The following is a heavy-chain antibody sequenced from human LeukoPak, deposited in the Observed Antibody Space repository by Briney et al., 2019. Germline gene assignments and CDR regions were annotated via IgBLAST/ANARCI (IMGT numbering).Heavy chain of an antibody. CDR1: GFTFSSYE. CDR2: ISSSGSTI. V-gene: IGHV3-48*03. J-gene: IGHJ4*02. D-gene: IGHD1-7*01. Sequence: GGSLRLSCAASGFTFSSYEMNWVRQAPGKGLEWVSYISSSGSTIYYADSVKGRFTISRDNAKNSLYLQMNSLKAEDTAVYYCARVGETTPAFDYWGQGTLVTVSS. CDR3: ARVGETTPAFDY.